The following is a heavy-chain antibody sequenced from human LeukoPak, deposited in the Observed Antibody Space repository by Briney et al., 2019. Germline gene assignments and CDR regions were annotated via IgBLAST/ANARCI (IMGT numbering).Heavy chain of an antibody. CDR3: AKDLRPDAFDI. V-gene: IGHV3-30*18. CDR1: GFTVSNTY. CDR2: ISDDGSNK. J-gene: IGHJ3*02. Sequence: PGGSLRLSCAASGFTVSNTYMSWVRQAPGKGLEWVAVISDDGSNKYYADSVKGRFTVSRDNSKNTLYLQMNSLRAEDTAVYYCAKDLRPDAFDIWGQGTMVTVFS.